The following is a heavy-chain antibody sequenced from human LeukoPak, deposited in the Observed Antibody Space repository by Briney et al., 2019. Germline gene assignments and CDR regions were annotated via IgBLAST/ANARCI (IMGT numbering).Heavy chain of an antibody. CDR2: ISGSGGST. D-gene: IGHD4-23*01. CDR1: GFTFSSYA. J-gene: IGHJ4*02. CDR3: ANLLDDYGGTSDY. Sequence: GGSLRLSCAASGFTFSSYAMSWVRQAPGKGLEWVSAISGSGGSTYYADSVKGRFTISRDNSKNTLYLQMNSLRAEDTAVYYCANLLDDYGGTSDYWGQGTLVTVSS. V-gene: IGHV3-23*01.